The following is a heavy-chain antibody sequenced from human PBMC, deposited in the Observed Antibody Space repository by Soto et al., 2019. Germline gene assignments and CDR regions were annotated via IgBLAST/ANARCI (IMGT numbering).Heavy chain of an antibody. V-gene: IGHV3-21*01. CDR3: ARDPPRGGTSSWDADS. Sequence: GGSLRLSCEASGFIFTTNSMNWVGQVPGKGLQWLSSISSSGTFKSYGDSVKGRFTISRDNAKNSLFLQMNNLSGEDTGLYYCARDPPRGGTSSWDADSWGPGTLATVSS. D-gene: IGHD2-15*01. J-gene: IGHJ4*02. CDR1: GFIFTTNS. CDR2: ISSSGTFK.